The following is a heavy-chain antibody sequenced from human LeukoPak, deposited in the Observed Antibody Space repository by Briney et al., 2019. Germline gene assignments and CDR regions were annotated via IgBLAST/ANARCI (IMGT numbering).Heavy chain of an antibody. V-gene: IGHV1-69*04. CDR1: GGTFSSYA. D-gene: IGHD4-17*01. Sequence: GASVKVSCKASGGTFSSYAISWVRQAPGQGLEWMGRIIPILGIANYAQKFQGRVTITADKSTSTAYMELSSLRSEDTAVYYCASSHPYGDYPSDYWGQGTLVTVSS. CDR2: IIPILGIA. J-gene: IGHJ4*02. CDR3: ASSHPYGDYPSDY.